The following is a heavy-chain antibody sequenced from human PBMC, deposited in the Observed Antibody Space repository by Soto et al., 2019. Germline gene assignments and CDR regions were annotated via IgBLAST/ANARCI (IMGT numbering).Heavy chain of an antibody. CDR1: GYTFTSYY. Sequence: ASVKVSCKASGYTFTSYYMHWVRQAPGQRLEWMGIINPSGGSTTYAQNFQGRVTMTRDTSTSTVYMELSSLRSEDTAIYYCAVSYSDFDYWGQGTLVTVSS. CDR2: INPSGGST. D-gene: IGHD4-4*01. CDR3: AVSYSDFDY. J-gene: IGHJ4*02. V-gene: IGHV1-46*01.